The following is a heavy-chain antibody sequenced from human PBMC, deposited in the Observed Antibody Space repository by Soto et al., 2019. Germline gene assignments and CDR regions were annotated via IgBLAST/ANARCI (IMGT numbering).Heavy chain of an antibody. CDR3: ASNSYASTSYDY. CDR2: IYYSGST. V-gene: IGHV4-30-4*01. Sequence: SETLSLTCTVSGGSIISGDYYSSWIRQPPRKSLEWIGYIYYSGSTYYNPSLTSRVTISVDTSKNQFSLKLSSVTAADTAVHYCASNSYASTSYDYWGPATLVTLSS. J-gene: IGHJ4*02. D-gene: IGHD5-18*01. CDR1: GGSIISGDYY.